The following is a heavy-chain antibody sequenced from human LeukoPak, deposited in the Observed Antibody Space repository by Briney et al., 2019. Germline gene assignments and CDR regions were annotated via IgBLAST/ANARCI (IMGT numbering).Heavy chain of an antibody. J-gene: IGHJ3*02. CDR2: ISSSSRYI. CDR1: GFIFSSYS. Sequence: GGSLRLSCAASGFIFSSYSMIWVRQAPGKGLEWVSSISSSSRYIYYADSVKGRFTISRDNAKNSLYMQMNSLRAEDTAVYYCARNTMIVVTDAFDIWGQGTMVTVSS. D-gene: IGHD3-22*01. CDR3: ARNTMIVVTDAFDI. V-gene: IGHV3-21*01.